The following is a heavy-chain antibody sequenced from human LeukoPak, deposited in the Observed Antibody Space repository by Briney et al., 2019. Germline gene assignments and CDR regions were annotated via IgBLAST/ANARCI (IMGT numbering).Heavy chain of an antibody. V-gene: IGHV4-61*01. CDR2: IYYSGST. Sequence: SETLSLTCTVSGGSVSSVSYYWSWIRQPPGKGLEWIGYIYYSGSTNYNPSLKSRVTMSVGTSKNQFSLRLSSVTAADTAVYYCARDRYTINWFDPWGQGTLVTVSS. CDR1: GGSVSSVSYY. J-gene: IGHJ5*02. CDR3: ARDRYTINWFDP. D-gene: IGHD2-2*02.